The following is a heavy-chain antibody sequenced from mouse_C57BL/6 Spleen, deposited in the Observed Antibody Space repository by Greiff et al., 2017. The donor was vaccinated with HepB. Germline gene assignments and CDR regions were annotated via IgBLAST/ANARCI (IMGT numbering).Heavy chain of an antibody. J-gene: IGHJ3*01. Sequence: EVQLQESGEGLVKPGGSLKLSCAASGFTFSSYAMSWVRQTPEKRLEWVAYISSGGDYIYYADTVKGRFTISRDNARNTLYLQMSSLKSEDTAMYYCTRDRGGYYWFAYWGQGTLVTVSA. V-gene: IGHV5-9-1*02. CDR3: TRDRGGYYWFAY. D-gene: IGHD2-3*01. CDR1: GFTFSSYA. CDR2: ISSGGDYI.